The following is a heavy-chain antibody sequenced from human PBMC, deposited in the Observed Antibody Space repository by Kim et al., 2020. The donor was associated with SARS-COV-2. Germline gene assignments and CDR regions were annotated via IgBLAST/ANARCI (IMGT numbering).Heavy chain of an antibody. CDR1: GFTFSTYD. V-gene: IGHV3-13*01. J-gene: IGHJ6*02. D-gene: IGHD2-2*01. CDR3: ARDCSSTSCYSGGDYGMDV. Sequence: GGSLRLSCAASGFTFSTYDMHWVRQATGKGLEWVSAIGTAGDTYYPGSVKGRFTISRDNAKNSLYLQMNSLRAGDTAVYYCARDCSSTSCYSGGDYGMDVGGQGTTVTVSS. CDR2: IGTAGDT.